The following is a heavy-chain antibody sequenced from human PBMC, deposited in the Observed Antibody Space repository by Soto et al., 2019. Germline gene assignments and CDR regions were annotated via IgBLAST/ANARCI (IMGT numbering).Heavy chain of an antibody. J-gene: IGHJ6*03. CDR1: GGSISSGGYY. CDR3: ARSDSYYYYYYMDV. D-gene: IGHD3-22*01. CDR2: IYYSGST. Sequence: QVQLQESGPGLVKPSQTLSLTCTVSGGSISSGGYYWSWIRQHPGKGLEWIGYIYYSGSTYYNPSIKSRVTISVDTSKNQFSLKLSSVTAADTAVYYCARSDSYYYYYYMDVWGKGTTVTVSS. V-gene: IGHV4-31*03.